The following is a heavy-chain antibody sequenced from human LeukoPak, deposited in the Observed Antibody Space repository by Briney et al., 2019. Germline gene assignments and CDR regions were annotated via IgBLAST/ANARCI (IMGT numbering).Heavy chain of an antibody. D-gene: IGHD3-9*01. CDR1: GFAFSSYE. CDR2: ISSSGSTI. Sequence: GGSLRLSCAASGFAFSSYEMNWVRQAPGKGLEWVSYISSSGSTIYYADSVKGRFTISRDNAKSSLYLQMNSLRAEDTAVYYCARVYYDILTGYYYYGMDVWGKGTTVTVSS. V-gene: IGHV3-48*03. J-gene: IGHJ6*04. CDR3: ARVYYDILTGYYYYGMDV.